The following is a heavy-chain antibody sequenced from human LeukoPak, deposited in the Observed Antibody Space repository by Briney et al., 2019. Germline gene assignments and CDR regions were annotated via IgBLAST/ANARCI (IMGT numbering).Heavy chain of an antibody. CDR1: GFTVRSKY. J-gene: IGHJ4*02. V-gene: IGHV3-66*01. CDR2: LFSGGDT. Sequence: GGSLRLSCTAYGFTVRSKYMSWLRQAPGKGLDWISVLFSGGDTYYADSGKGRFTISRDDSKNTLWLQMNNLRAEDTAVYYCARALVDGYHDFWGQGTLVTVSS. D-gene: IGHD5-24*01. CDR3: ARALVDGYHDF.